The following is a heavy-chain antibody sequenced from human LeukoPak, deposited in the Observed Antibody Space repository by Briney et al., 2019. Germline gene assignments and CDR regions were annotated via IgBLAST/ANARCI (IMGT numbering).Heavy chain of an antibody. V-gene: IGHV3-74*01. CDR3: ARDLYSSSWYVSFWFDP. J-gene: IGHJ5*02. CDR2: INSDGSST. D-gene: IGHD6-13*01. Sequence: GGSLRLSCAASGFTFSSYWMHWVRQAPGKGLVWVSRINSDGSSTSYADSVKGRFTISRDNAKNTPYLQMNSLRAEDTAVYYCARDLYSSSWYVSFWFDPWGQGTLVTVSS. CDR1: GFTFSSYW.